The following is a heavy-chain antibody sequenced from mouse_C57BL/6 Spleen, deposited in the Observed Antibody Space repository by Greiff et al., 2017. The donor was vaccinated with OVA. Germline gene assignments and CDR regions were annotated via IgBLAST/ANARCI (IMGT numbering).Heavy chain of an antibody. CDR3: ATLRPLDY. Sequence: VQLKESGPELVKPGASVKISCKASGYAFSSSWMNWVKQRPGKGLEWIGRIYPGDGDTNYNGKFKGKATLTADKSSSTAYMQLSSLTSEDSAVYFCATLRPLDYWGQGTSVTVSS. CDR1: GYAFSSSW. J-gene: IGHJ4*01. CDR2: IYPGDGDT. V-gene: IGHV1-82*01. D-gene: IGHD2-12*01.